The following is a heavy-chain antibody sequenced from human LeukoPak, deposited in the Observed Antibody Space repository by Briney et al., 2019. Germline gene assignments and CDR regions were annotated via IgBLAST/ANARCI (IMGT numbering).Heavy chain of an antibody. J-gene: IGHJ5*02. CDR3: ARGGRNWFDP. Sequence: SETLSLTCAVYGGSFSGDHWTWIRQPPGKGLEWIGEITHNGSTNYNPSLKSRVTISEDTSKNQFSLKVSSVTAADTAVYYCARGGRNWFDPWDQGTLVTVSS. CDR2: ITHNGST. CDR1: GGSFSGDH. V-gene: IGHV4-34*01.